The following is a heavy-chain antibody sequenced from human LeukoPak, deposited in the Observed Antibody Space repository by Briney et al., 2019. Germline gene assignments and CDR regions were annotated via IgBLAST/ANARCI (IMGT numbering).Heavy chain of an antibody. CDR3: ATLDYDGYNPTGNDAFDI. CDR2: IYTSGST. D-gene: IGHD5-24*01. Sequence: SQTLSLTCTVSGGSISSGSYYWSWIRQPAGKGLEWIGRIYTSGSTNYNPSLKSRVTISVDTSKNQFSLKLSSVTAADTAVYYCATLDYDGYNPTGNDAFDIWGQGTMVTVSS. V-gene: IGHV4-61*02. J-gene: IGHJ3*02. CDR1: GGSISSGSYY.